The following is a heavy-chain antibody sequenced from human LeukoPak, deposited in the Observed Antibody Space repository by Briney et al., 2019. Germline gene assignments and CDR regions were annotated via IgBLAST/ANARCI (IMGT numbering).Heavy chain of an antibody. J-gene: IGHJ4*02. CDR2: VDPEDGET. Sequence: ASVKISCKVSGYTFTDYYMHWVQHAPGKGLEWMGLVDPEDGETIYAEKFQGRVTVTEDTSTDTVYMELSSMRSEDAAVYYCAPTIVGDAPFFDYWGEGPLVTLSS. V-gene: IGHV1-69-2*01. D-gene: IGHD1-26*01. CDR1: GYTFTDYY. CDR3: APTIVGDAPFFDY.